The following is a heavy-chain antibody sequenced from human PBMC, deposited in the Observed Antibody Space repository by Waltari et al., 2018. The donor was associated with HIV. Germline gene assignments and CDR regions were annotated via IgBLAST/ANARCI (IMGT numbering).Heavy chain of an antibody. CDR3: ARGQYYSMDV. J-gene: IGHJ6*02. D-gene: IGHD3-10*01. CDR2: INRDGSTI. CDR1: GFTFSSYW. Sequence: EVQLVESGGGLVQPGGSPRLSCSASGFTFSSYWMHWVRQAPGKGLVWVSGINRDGSTIRYADSVKGRFTISRDNAKNTLYLQMNSLRAEDTALYYCARGQYYSMDVWGQGTTVTVSS. V-gene: IGHV3-74*01.